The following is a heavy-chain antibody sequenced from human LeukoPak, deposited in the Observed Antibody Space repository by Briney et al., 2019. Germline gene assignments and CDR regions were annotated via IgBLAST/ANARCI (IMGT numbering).Heavy chain of an antibody. CDR1: GGSISSYY. V-gene: IGHV4-59*01. D-gene: IGHD3-22*01. Sequence: SETLSLTCTVSGGSISSYYWSWIRQPPGKGLEWIGYIYYSGSTNYNPSLKSRVTISVDTSKNQFSLKLSSVTAADTAVYYCARDRYYYDTSGPPLDIWGQGTMVTVSS. CDR3: ARDRYYYDTSGPPLDI. J-gene: IGHJ3*02. CDR2: IYYSGST.